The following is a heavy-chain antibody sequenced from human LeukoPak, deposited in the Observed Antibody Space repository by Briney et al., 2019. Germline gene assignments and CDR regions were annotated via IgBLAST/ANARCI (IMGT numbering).Heavy chain of an antibody. D-gene: IGHD6-19*01. CDR2: IYHSGST. J-gene: IGHJ4*02. CDR3: ARALGGGYSSGWYYFDY. Sequence: SETLSLTCAVSGYSISSGYYWGWIRQPPGKGLEWIGIIYHSGSTYYNPSLKSRVTISVDTSKNQFSLKLSSVTAADTAVYYCARALGGGYSSGWYYFDYWGQGTLVTVSS. V-gene: IGHV4-38-2*01. CDR1: GYSISSGYY.